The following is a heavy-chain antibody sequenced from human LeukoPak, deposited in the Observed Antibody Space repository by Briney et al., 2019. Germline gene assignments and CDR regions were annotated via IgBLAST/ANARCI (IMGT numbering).Heavy chain of an antibody. CDR1: GGSISSYY. Sequence: PSETLSLTCTVSGGSISSYYWSWIRQPAGKGLEWIGRIYTSGSTNYKPSLKSRVTMSVDTSKNQFSLKLSSVTAADTAVYYCARTSYDFWSGYPDYYYMDVWGKGTTVTVSS. D-gene: IGHD3-3*01. J-gene: IGHJ6*03. CDR2: IYTSGST. V-gene: IGHV4-4*07. CDR3: ARTSYDFWSGYPDYYYMDV.